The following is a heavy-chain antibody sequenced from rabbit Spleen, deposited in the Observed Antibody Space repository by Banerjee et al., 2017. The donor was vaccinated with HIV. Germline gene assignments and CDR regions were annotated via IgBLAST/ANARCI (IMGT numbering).Heavy chain of an antibody. D-gene: IGHD1-1*01. V-gene: IGHV1S40*01. CDR2: INASTGKP. Sequence: QSLEESGGGLVKPEGSLTLTCKASAFSFSDRDVMCWVRQAPGKGLEWIACINASTGKPVYATWASGRFTISRTSSTTVTLQMTSLTAADTATYFCARDTSTSFSSYGMDLWGPGTLVTVS. CDR1: AFSFSDRDV. CDR3: ARDTSTSFSSYGMDL. J-gene: IGHJ6*01.